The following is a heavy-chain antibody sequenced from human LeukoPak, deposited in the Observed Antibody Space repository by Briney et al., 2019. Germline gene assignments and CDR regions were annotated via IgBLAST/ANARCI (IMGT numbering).Heavy chain of an antibody. CDR2: IYYSGTT. D-gene: IGHD2-2*01. J-gene: IGHJ3*02. V-gene: IGHV4-39*01. Sequence: WVRQPPGKGLEWIGNIYYSGTTYYNPSLKSRVTISVDTSKNQFSLKLTSVTAADTAVYYCARRNVVVPAAMARAFDIWGQGTMVTVSS. CDR3: ARRNVVVPAAMARAFDI.